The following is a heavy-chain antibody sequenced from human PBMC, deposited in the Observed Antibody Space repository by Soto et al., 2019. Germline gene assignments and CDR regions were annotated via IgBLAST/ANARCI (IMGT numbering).Heavy chain of an antibody. J-gene: IGHJ4*02. D-gene: IGHD4-4*01. CDR1: GFTFNDYY. Sequence: QVQLVESGGGLVKPGGSLRLSCAASGFTFNDYYMSWIRQAPGKGLEWVSYISSSGSTIYYAESVKGRFTICRDNAKRAVYLHMNSVRAEDTAVYYCARCYSSYVLYWGQGTLVAVSS. CDR2: ISSSGSTI. V-gene: IGHV3-11*01. CDR3: ARCYSSYVLY.